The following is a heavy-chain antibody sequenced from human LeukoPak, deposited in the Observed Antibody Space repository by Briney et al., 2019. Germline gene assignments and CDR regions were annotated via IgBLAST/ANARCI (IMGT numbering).Heavy chain of an antibody. D-gene: IGHD3-22*01. J-gene: IGHJ4*02. Sequence: ASVKVSCKASGYTFTSYGISWVRQAPGQGLEWMGWISAYNGNTNYAQKLQGRVTMTTDTSTGTAYMELRSLRSDDTAAYYCARDLYYYDSSGYFGYWGQGTLVTVSS. V-gene: IGHV1-18*01. CDR3: ARDLYYYDSSGYFGY. CDR1: GYTFTSYG. CDR2: ISAYNGNT.